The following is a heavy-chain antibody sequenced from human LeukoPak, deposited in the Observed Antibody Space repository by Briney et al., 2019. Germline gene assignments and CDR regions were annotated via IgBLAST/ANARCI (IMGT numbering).Heavy chain of an antibody. D-gene: IGHD3-16*02. Sequence: SETLSLTCTVSGGSISSSSYYWGWIRQPPGKGLEWIGSIYYSGSTYYNPSFKSRVTISVDTSKNQFSLKLSSVTAADTAVYYCARQITFGGVIVRSPLHFDYWGQGTLVTVSS. J-gene: IGHJ4*02. CDR1: GGSISSSSYY. V-gene: IGHV4-39*01. CDR3: ARQITFGGVIVRSPLHFDY. CDR2: IYYSGST.